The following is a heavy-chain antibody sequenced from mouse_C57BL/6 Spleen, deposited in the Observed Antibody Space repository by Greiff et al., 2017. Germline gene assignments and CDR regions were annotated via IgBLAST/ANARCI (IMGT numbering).Heavy chain of an antibody. CDR1: GYTFTSYW. V-gene: IGHV1-64*01. Sequence: QVQLQQPGAELVKPGASVKLSCKASGYTFTSYWMHWVKQRPGQGLEWIGMIHPNSGSTNYNEKFKSKATLTVDKSSSTAYMQLSSLTSEDSAVYYCARGGLDWDPFDYWGQGTTLTVSA. CDR2: IHPNSGST. CDR3: ARGGLDWDPFDY. J-gene: IGHJ2*01. D-gene: IGHD4-1*01.